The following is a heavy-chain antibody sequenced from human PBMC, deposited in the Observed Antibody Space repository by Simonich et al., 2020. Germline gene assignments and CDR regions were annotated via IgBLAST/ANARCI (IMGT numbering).Heavy chain of an antibody. D-gene: IGHD3-9*01. CDR2: ISSMGSTI. CDR3: ASDGAYDTVVTGAY. Sequence: EVQLVESGGGLVQPGGSLRLSCAASGFTFSSYEMNWVRQAPGKGLEWVSYISSMGSTISYADSVKGRFTISRDNAKNSLYLQMNSLRAEDTAVYYCASDGAYDTVVTGAYWGQGTLVTVSS. CDR1: GFTFSSYE. V-gene: IGHV3-48*03. J-gene: IGHJ4*02.